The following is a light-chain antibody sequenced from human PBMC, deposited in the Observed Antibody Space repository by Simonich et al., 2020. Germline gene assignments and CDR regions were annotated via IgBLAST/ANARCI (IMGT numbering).Light chain of an antibody. J-gene: IGKJ3*01. CDR3: QQYYSTPFT. CDR1: QSGLYSSNNKNY. V-gene: IGKV4-1*01. Sequence: DIVMTQSPDSLAVSLGERDTINCKSSQSGLYSSNNKNYLAWYQQKPGQPTKLLIYWASTRESGVPDRFSGSGSGTDFTLTISSLQAEDVAVYYCQQYYSTPFTFGPGTKVDIK. CDR2: WAS.